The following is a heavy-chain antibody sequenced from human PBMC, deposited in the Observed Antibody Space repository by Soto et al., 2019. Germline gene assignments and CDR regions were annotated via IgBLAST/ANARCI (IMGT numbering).Heavy chain of an antibody. CDR3: GRRAASYYYYGMDV. Sequence: KLRETLSLTCAVYGGSFSGYYWSWIRQPPGKGLEWIGEINHSGSTNYNPSLKSRVTISVDTSKNQFSLKLSSVTAADTAVYYCGRRAASYYYYGMDVWGQGTTVTVSS. V-gene: IGHV4-34*01. CDR2: INHSGST. CDR1: GGSFSGYY. J-gene: IGHJ6*02.